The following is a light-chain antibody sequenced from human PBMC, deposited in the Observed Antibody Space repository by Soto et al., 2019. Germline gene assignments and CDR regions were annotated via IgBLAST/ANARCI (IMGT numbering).Light chain of an antibody. CDR1: QSVDSY. CDR2: GAS. V-gene: IGKV3-11*01. J-gene: IGKJ5*01. Sequence: EIVLTQSPASLSLSPGERATLSCRASQSVDSYLVWYQQKPGQAPRLLIFGASNRATGIPARFSGSGSGTDFTLTINGLEPEDFAVYYCQQHSKWPITFGQGTRLEIK. CDR3: QQHSKWPIT.